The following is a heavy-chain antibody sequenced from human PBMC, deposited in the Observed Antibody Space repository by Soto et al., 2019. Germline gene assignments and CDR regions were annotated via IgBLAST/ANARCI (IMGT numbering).Heavy chain of an antibody. Sequence: EVQLVESGGGLVQPGGSLRLSCAASGFTFSSYTMNWVRQAPGKGLEWVSYISSSSSTIYYADSVKGRFTISRDNAKNSLYLHMNSLRAEDTAVYYCERRGEMATSTPDNWFDPWGQGTLVTVSS. V-gene: IGHV3-48*01. J-gene: IGHJ5*02. CDR1: GFTFSSYT. D-gene: IGHD3-16*01. CDR3: ERRGEMATSTPDNWFDP. CDR2: ISSSSSTI.